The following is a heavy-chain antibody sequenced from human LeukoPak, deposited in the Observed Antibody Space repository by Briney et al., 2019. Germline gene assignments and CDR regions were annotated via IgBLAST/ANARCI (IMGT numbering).Heavy chain of an antibody. CDR1: GYTFTSYA. J-gene: IGHJ5*02. Sequence: KVSCKASGYTFTSYAMHWVRQAPGQRLEWMGWINAGNGNTKYSQKFQGRVTITRDTSASTAYMELSSLRSEDTAVYYCARTYDFWSGRENNWFDLWGQGTLVTVSS. CDR3: ARTYDFWSGRENNWFDL. D-gene: IGHD3-3*01. CDR2: INAGNGNT. V-gene: IGHV1-3*01.